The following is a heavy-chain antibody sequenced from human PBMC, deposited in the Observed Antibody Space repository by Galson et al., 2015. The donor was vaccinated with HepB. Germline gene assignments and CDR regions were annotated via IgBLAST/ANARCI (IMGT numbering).Heavy chain of an antibody. J-gene: IGHJ3*02. CDR1: GFSLSTSGVG. D-gene: IGHD1-1*01. CDR3: AHRKRGDDAFDI. CDR2: IYWDDDK. Sequence: PALVKPTQTLTLTCTFSGFSLSTSGVGVGWIRQPPGKALEWLALIYWDDDKRYSPSLKSRLTITKDTSKNQVVLTMTNMDPVDTATYYCAHRKRGDDAFDIWGQGTMVTVSS. V-gene: IGHV2-5*02.